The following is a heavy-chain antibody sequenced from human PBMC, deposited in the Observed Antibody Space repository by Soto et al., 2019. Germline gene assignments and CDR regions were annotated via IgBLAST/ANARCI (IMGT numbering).Heavy chain of an antibody. Sequence: QVQLQESGPGLVKPSETLSLTCTVSGGSISSYYWSWIRQPPGKGLEWIGYIYYSGSTNYNPSLKSRVTISVDTSKNQFSLKLSSVTAADTAVYYCARWWSYYGSGSGYFDYWGQGTLVTVSS. CDR1: GGSISSYY. D-gene: IGHD3-10*01. CDR3: ARWWSYYGSGSGYFDY. CDR2: IYYSGST. J-gene: IGHJ4*02. V-gene: IGHV4-59*08.